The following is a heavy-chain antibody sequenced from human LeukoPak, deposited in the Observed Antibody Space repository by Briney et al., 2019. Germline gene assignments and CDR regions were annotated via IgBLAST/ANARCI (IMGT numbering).Heavy chain of an antibody. CDR3: ARGPGYYDSSGYDFDY. D-gene: IGHD3-22*01. CDR1: GGSFSGYY. V-gene: IGHV4-34*01. Sequence: PSETLFLTCAVYGGSFSGYYWSWIRQPPGKGLEGIGEINHSGSTNYNPSLKSRVTISVDTSKNQFSLKLSSVTAADTAVYYCARGPGYYDSSGYDFDYWGQGTLVTVSS. CDR2: INHSGST. J-gene: IGHJ4*02.